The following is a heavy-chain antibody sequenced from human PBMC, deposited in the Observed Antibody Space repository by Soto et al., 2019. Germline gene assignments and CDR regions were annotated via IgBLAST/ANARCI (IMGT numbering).Heavy chain of an antibody. J-gene: IGHJ5*02. Sequence: QLQLQESGSGLVKPSQTLSLTCAVSGGSISSGGYSWSWIRQPPGKGLEWIGYIYHSGSTYYNPSLKSRVTISVDRSKNQFSLXLSSVTAADTAVXXXXXXXGIAAAGSGWFDPWGQGTLVTVSS. CDR3: XXXXGIAAAGSGWFDP. CDR2: IYHSGST. D-gene: IGHD6-13*01. V-gene: IGHV4-30-2*01. CDR1: GGSISSGGYS.